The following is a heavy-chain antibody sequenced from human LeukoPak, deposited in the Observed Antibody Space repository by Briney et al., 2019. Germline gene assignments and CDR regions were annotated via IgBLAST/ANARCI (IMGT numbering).Heavy chain of an antibody. Sequence: SVKVSCKASGGTFSSYAISWVRQAPGQGLEWMGGIIPIFGTANYAQKFQGRVTITADESTSTAYMELSSLRSEDTAVYYCARRRPVAGTHTPDFDYWGQGTLVTVSS. D-gene: IGHD6-19*01. CDR2: IIPIFGTA. V-gene: IGHV1-69*13. CDR3: ARRRPVAGTHTPDFDY. J-gene: IGHJ4*02. CDR1: GGTFSSYA.